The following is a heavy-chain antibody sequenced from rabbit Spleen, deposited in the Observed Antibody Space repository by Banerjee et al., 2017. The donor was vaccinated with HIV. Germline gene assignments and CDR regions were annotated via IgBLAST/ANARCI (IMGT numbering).Heavy chain of an antibody. D-gene: IGHD1-1*01. CDR1: GVSFNFNVY. V-gene: IGHV1S45*01. CDR2: INTYTDKG. J-gene: IGHJ4*01. CDR3: ARDLTSVIGWNFNL. Sequence: QEQLEESGGDLVKPGASLTLTCTASGVSFNFNVYMCWVRQAPGKGLEWIACINTYTDKGVYATWAKGRFTISRTSSTTVTLQMTSLTAADTATYFCARDLTSVIGWNFNLWGQGTLVTVS.